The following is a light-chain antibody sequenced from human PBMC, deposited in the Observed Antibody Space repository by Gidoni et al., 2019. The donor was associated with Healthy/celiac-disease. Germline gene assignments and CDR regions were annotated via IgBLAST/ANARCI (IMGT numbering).Light chain of an antibody. V-gene: IGKV1-27*01. Sequence: DIQMIQSPSSLSASVGDRGTITCRASQGISNNLAWYQQKPGKAPKLLFYAASTLQSGVPSRFSGGGSGTDFTLTISSLQPEDVATYYCQKCNSAPRGFGPGTKVDIK. CDR3: QKCNSAPRG. CDR1: QGISNN. CDR2: AAS. J-gene: IGKJ3*01.